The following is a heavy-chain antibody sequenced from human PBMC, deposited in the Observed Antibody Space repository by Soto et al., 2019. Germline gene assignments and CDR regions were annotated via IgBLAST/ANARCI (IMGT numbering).Heavy chain of an antibody. CDR1: GGSFSGYY. CDR3: ARGHAYYDYVWGSYSPYKPLFDY. D-gene: IGHD3-16*01. J-gene: IGHJ4*02. Sequence: PSETLSLTCAVYGGSFSGYYWSWIRQPPGKGLEWIGEINHSGSTNYNPSLKSRVTISVDTSKNQFSLKLSSVTAADTAVYYCARGHAYYDYVWGSYSPYKPLFDYRGQGTLVTVSS. V-gene: IGHV4-34*01. CDR2: INHSGST.